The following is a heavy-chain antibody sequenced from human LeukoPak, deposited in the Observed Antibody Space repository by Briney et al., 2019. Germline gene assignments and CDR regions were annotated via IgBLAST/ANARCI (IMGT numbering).Heavy chain of an antibody. V-gene: IGHV4-31*03. CDR3: ASSKQLVLLFY. Sequence: SETLSLPCTVSGGSISSGGYYWSWIRQHPGKGLEWIGYIYYSGSTYYNPSLKSRVTISVDTSKNQFSLKLSSVTAADTAVYYCASSKQLVLLFYWGQGTLVTVSS. D-gene: IGHD6-13*01. CDR2: IYYSGST. J-gene: IGHJ4*02. CDR1: GGSISSGGYY.